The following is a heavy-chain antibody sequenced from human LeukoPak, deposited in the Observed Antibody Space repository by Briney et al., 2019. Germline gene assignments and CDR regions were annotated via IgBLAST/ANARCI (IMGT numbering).Heavy chain of an antibody. CDR3: AKDYRSGSYYNVVNWFDP. CDR2: ISYDGSNK. J-gene: IGHJ5*02. D-gene: IGHD3-10*01. CDR1: GFTFSNYW. Sequence: GGSLRLSCAASGFTFSNYWMHWVRQAPGKGLEWVAVISYDGSNKYYADSVKGRFTISRDNSKNTLYLQMNSLRAEDTAVYYCAKDYRSGSYYNVVNWFDPWGQGTLVTVSS. V-gene: IGHV3-30*18.